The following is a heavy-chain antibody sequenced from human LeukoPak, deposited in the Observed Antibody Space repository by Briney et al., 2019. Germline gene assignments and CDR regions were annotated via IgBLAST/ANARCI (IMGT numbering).Heavy chain of an antibody. D-gene: IGHD5-12*01. CDR1: GFTFSTYG. CDR3: AKTSRVNSAYDSPFDY. J-gene: IGHJ4*02. V-gene: IGHV3-23*01. Sequence: GGSLRLSCAASGFTFSTYGMTWVRRAPGRGLEWVSTISGSGGGTWYTDSVKGRFTISRDNSKNTLYLQMNSLRVEDTAIYYCAKTSRVNSAYDSPFDYWGQGTLVTVSS. CDR2: ISGSGGGT.